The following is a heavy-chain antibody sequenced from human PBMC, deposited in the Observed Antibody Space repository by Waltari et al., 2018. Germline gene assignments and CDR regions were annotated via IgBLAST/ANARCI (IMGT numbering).Heavy chain of an antibody. CDR2: IYHSGST. J-gene: IGHJ4*02. V-gene: IGHV4-38-2*02. CDR3: ARESIAAAGTLDY. CDR1: GYSISSGYY. D-gene: IGHD6-13*01. Sequence: QVQLQESGPGLVKPSETLSLTCAVSGYSISSGYYWGWIRQPPGKGLEWIGSIYHSGSTYCTPALKSRVTISEDTSKNQFSLKLSSVTAADTAVYYCARESIAAAGTLDYWGQGTLVTVSS.